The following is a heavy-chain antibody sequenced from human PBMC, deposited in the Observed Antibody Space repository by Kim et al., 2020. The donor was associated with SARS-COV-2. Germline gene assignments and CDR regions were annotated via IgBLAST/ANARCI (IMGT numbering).Heavy chain of an antibody. CDR3: ARASDYGISV. CDR2: ISYDGSNK. Sequence: GGSLRLSCAASGFTFSSYGMHWVRQAPGKGLVWVAVISYDGSNKDYADSVKGRFTISRDNSKNTLYLQMNSLRAEDTAVYYCARASDYGISVWCQVTPV. J-gene: IGHJ6*02. V-gene: IGHV3-33*05. CDR1: GFTFSSYG.